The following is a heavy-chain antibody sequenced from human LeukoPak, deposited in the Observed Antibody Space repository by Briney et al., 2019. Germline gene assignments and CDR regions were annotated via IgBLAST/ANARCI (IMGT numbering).Heavy chain of an antibody. Sequence: PSGTLSLTCAVSGGSISSSNWWSWVRQPPGKGLEWIGEIYHSGSTNYNPSLKSRVTISVDMSKNQFSLKLSSVTAADTAVYYCASKKGTYYGSGSYYYFDYWGQGTLVTVSS. V-gene: IGHV4-4*02. CDR3: ASKKGTYYGSGSYYYFDY. J-gene: IGHJ4*02. D-gene: IGHD3-10*01. CDR1: GGSISSSNW. CDR2: IYHSGST.